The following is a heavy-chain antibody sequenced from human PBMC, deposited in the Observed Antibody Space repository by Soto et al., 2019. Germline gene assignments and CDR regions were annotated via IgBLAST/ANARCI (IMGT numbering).Heavy chain of an antibody. CDR2: IAYDGSNK. Sequence: QVQLVESGGGVVQPGTSLRLSCAASGFTFSTYAMHWVRQAPGKGLEWVAVIAYDGSNKYYADCVKGRFTISRDNSKNTLYLQINSLRAEDTAVYYCARDGGSYWGQGTQVIVSS. J-gene: IGHJ4*02. D-gene: IGHD3-16*01. V-gene: IGHV3-30-3*01. CDR3: ARDGGSY. CDR1: GFTFSTYA.